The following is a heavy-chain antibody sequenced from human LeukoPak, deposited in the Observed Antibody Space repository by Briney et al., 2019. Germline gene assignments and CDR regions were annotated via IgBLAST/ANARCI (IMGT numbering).Heavy chain of an antibody. CDR1: GFTLRNYA. V-gene: IGHV3-23*01. D-gene: IGHD6-19*01. Sequence: PGGCLRLSCAASGFTLRNYAMSWVRQAPGKGLEWVSFISGTGGSTYYADSVKGRFTISRDNSQNTLYLQMNSLRAEDTAVYFCAKVGVAGSSYYFDYWGQGTLVTVSS. J-gene: IGHJ4*02. CDR3: AKVGVAGSSYYFDY. CDR2: ISGTGGST.